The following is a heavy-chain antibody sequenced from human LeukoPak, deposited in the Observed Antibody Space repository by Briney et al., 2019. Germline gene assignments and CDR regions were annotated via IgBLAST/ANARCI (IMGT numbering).Heavy chain of an antibody. Sequence: GASVKVSCKASGYTFTSYGISWVRQAPGQGLEWMGWISAYNGNTNYAQKLQGRVTMTTDTSTSTAYMELRSLRSDDTAVYYCARDYLYCSSTSCYAYYYGMDVWGQGTTVTVSS. V-gene: IGHV1-18*01. J-gene: IGHJ6*02. CDR2: ISAYNGNT. CDR1: GYTFTSYG. CDR3: ARDYLYCSSTSCYAYYYGMDV. D-gene: IGHD2-2*01.